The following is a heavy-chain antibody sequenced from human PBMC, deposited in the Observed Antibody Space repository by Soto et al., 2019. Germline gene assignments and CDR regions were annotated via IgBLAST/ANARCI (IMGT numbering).Heavy chain of an antibody. CDR3: ARNYYDSSGPTPTNWFDP. V-gene: IGHV4-34*01. J-gene: IGHJ5*02. D-gene: IGHD3-22*01. Sequence: QVQLQQWGAGLLKPSETLSLTCAVYGGSFSGYYWSWIRQPPGKGLEWIGEINHSGSTNYNPSLKSRVTISVDTSKNQFSLKLSSVTAADTAVYYCARNYYDSSGPTPTNWFDPWGQGTLVTVSS. CDR2: INHSGST. CDR1: GGSFSGYY.